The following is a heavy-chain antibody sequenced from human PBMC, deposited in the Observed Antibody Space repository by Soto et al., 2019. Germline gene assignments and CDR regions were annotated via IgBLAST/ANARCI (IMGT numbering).Heavy chain of an antibody. CDR3: ARAYTYSSALYYYYYGMDV. D-gene: IGHD6-25*01. CDR1: GYTFTGYY. Sequence: QVQLVQSGAEVKKPGASVKVSCKASGYTFTGYYMHWVRQAPGQGLEWMGWINPNSGGTNYAQKFQGWVTMTRDTSISTAYMELSRLRSDDTAVYYCARAYTYSSALYYYYYGMDVWGQGTTVTVSS. J-gene: IGHJ6*02. V-gene: IGHV1-2*04. CDR2: INPNSGGT.